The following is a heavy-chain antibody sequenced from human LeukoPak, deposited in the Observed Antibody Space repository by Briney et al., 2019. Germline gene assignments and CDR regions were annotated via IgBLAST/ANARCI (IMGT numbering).Heavy chain of an antibody. V-gene: IGHV3-23*01. Sequence: GGSLRLSCAASGFTFSSYAMSWVRQAPGKGLEWVSSISYTGDTTYYADSVKGRFIISRDNSKNTLYVQMNSLRAEDTAVYYCAKAPWDYWGQGTLVTVSS. D-gene: IGHD1-26*01. CDR2: ISYTGDTT. CDR3: AKAPWDY. J-gene: IGHJ4*02. CDR1: GFTFSSYA.